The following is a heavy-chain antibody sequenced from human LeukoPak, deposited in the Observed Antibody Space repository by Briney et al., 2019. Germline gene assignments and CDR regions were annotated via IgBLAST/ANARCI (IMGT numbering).Heavy chain of an antibody. V-gene: IGHV4-30-4*01. CDR2: IYYSGST. D-gene: IGHD5-18*01. Sequence: SQTLSLTCTVSGGSISSGDYYWSWIRQPPGTGLEWIGYIYYSGSTYYNPSLKSRVTISVDTSKNQFSLKLSSVTAADTDVYYCARVRGQLWSDYYYYGMDVWGQGTTVTVSS. CDR1: GGSISSGDYY. J-gene: IGHJ6*02. CDR3: ARVRGQLWSDYYYYGMDV.